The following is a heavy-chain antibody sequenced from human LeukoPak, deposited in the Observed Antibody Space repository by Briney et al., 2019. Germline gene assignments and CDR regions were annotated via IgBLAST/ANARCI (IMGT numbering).Heavy chain of an antibody. D-gene: IGHD5-18*01. CDR1: GYTFTNYW. J-gene: IGHJ3*01. CDR2: IFPGDSDT. CDR3: ARLRAAMAADAFDV. V-gene: IGHV5-51*01. Sequence: GESLKISCKGSGYTFTNYWIGGVRQMPGRGLEWMAIIFPGDSDTRYSPSFQGQVTISVDKSISTAYLQWRSLNASGTAIYYCARLRAAMAADAFDVWGQGTMVTVSS.